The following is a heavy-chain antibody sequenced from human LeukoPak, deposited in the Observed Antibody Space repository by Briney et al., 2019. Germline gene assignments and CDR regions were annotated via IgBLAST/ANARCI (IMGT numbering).Heavy chain of an antibody. J-gene: IGHJ4*02. D-gene: IGHD6-13*01. CDR3: TTDSGSSSWYVGY. Sequence: ASVKVSCKASGYTFTSYGISWVRQAPGQGLEWMGGFDPEDGETIYAQKFQGRVTMTEDTSTDTAYMELSSLRSEDTAVYYCTTDSGSSSWYVGYWGQGTLVTVSS. V-gene: IGHV1-24*01. CDR1: GYTFTSYG. CDR2: FDPEDGET.